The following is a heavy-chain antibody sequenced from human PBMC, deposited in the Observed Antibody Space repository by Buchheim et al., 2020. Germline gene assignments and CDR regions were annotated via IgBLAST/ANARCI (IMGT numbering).Heavy chain of an antibody. V-gene: IGHV4-59*01. J-gene: IGHJ5*02. D-gene: IGHD6-6*01. CDR2: IYYTGSA. CDR3: AREGSIAARPQNNWFDP. Sequence: QVQLQESGPGLVKPTETLSLTCSVSGGSISSYHWSWIRQPPGKGLEWIGYIYYTGSANYNPSLQSRVTISVDTSKNQFSLRLTSVTAADTAVYYCAREGSIAARPQNNWFDPWGQGAL. CDR1: GGSISSYH.